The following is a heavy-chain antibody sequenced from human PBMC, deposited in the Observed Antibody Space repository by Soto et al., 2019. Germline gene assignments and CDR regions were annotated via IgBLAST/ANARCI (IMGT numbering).Heavy chain of an antibody. CDR1: GFTFSGYW. D-gene: IGHD2-8*02. J-gene: IGHJ5*02. Sequence: EVPLVESGGDLVQPGGSLRLSCAASGFTFSGYWMTWVRQAPGKGLEGVANISPDGSEEYYVDSVKGRFTISRDNAKNSVYLQMNSLRGEDTALYYCTRDLNHDTGPWGQGTQVTVSS. CDR2: ISPDGSEE. CDR3: TRDLNHDTGP. V-gene: IGHV3-7*04.